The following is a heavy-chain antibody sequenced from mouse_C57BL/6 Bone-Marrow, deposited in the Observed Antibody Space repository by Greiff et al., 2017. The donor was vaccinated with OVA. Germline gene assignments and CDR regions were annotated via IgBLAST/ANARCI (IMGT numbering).Heavy chain of an antibody. D-gene: IGHD2-2*01. J-gene: IGHJ2*01. V-gene: IGHV5-4*01. CDR2: ISDGGSYT. Sequence: EVMLVESGGGLVKPGGSLKLSCAASGFTFSSYAMSWVRQTPEKRLEWVATISDGGSYTYYPDNVKGRFTISRDNAKNNLYLQMSNLKSGDTAMYYCARDWLTLYYFDYWGQGTTLTVSS. CDR3: ARDWLTLYYFDY. CDR1: GFTFSSYA.